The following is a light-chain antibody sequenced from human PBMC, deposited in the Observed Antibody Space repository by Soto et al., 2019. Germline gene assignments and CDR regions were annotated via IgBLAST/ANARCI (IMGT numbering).Light chain of an antibody. CDR3: QHRSDWPIT. CDR1: QSVSGY. CDR2: DAF. V-gene: IGKV3-11*01. Sequence: PGERATLSCRASQSVSGYLAWYQQKLGQPPRLLIYDAFNRAAGIPARFSGSGSGTDFTLTISSLEPEDFAIYYCQHRSDWPITFGQGTRLEIK. J-gene: IGKJ5*01.